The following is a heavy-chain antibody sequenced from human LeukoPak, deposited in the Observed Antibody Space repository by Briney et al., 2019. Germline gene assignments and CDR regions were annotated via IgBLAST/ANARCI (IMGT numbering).Heavy chain of an antibody. D-gene: IGHD5-24*01. CDR3: AKSGYNRFDY. J-gene: IGHJ4*02. Sequence: GGSLRLSCAASGFTFSSSAMSWVRQAPGKGLEWVSSISGSGSGGSTYYADSVKGRFTISRDNSKNTLYLQMNSLIAEDTAVYYCAKSGYNRFDYRGQGTRVTVSS. V-gene: IGHV3-23*01. CDR1: GFTFSSSA. CDR2: ISGSGSGGST.